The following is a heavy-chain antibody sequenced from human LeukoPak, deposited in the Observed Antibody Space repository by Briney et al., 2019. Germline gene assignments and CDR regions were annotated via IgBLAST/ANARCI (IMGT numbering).Heavy chain of an antibody. V-gene: IGHV1-2*02. CDR1: GYTFTGYY. Sequence: ASVKVSCKASGYTFTGYYTHWVRQAPGQGLEWMGWINPNSGGTNYAQKFQGRVTMTRDTSISTAYMELSRLRSDDTAVYYCAREPPYGNWFDPWGQGTLVTVSS. D-gene: IGHD2-21*01. CDR3: AREPPYGNWFDP. J-gene: IGHJ5*02. CDR2: INPNSGGT.